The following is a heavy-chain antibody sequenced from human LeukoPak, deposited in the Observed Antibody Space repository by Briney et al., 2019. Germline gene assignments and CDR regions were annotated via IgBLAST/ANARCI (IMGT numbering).Heavy chain of an antibody. CDR3: ARFASTVTTRVFDP. V-gene: IGHV4-39*07. CDR2: IYYSGST. D-gene: IGHD4-17*01. J-gene: IGHJ5*02. CDR1: SGSISSSSYY. Sequence: SETLSLTRTVSSGSISSSSYYWGWIRQPPGKGLEWIGSIYYSGSTYYNPSLKSRVTISVDTSKNQFSLKLSSVTAADTAVYYCARFASTVTTRVFDPWGQGTLVTVSS.